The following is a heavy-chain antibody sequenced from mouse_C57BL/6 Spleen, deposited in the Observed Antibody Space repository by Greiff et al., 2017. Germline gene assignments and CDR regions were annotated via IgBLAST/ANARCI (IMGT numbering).Heavy chain of an antibody. CDR2: IYPGSGST. V-gene: IGHV1-55*01. J-gene: IGHJ2*01. CDR3: AIYSYGSSHGYFDY. CDR1: GYTFTSYW. Sequence: QVQLQQPGAELVKPGASVKMSCKASGYTFTSYWITWVKQRPGQGLEWIGDIYPGSGSTNYNEKFKSKATLTVDTSSSTAYMQLSSLTSEDSAVYYCAIYSYGSSHGYFDYWGQGTTLTVSS. D-gene: IGHD1-1*01.